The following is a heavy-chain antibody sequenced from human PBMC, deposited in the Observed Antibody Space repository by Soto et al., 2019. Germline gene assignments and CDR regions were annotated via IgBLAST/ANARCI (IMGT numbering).Heavy chain of an antibody. Sequence: GGSLRLSCAASGFTFKNYAMSWVRQAPGKGLEWVSSISNSGGSTYYADSVQGRFTISRDNSKNTLSLQMNSLRAEDTAIYYCANHRGFLVTQYFFDYWGQGTLVSVSS. CDR1: GFTFKNYA. CDR2: ISNSGGST. J-gene: IGHJ4*02. D-gene: IGHD2-21*02. CDR3: ANHRGFLVTQYFFDY. V-gene: IGHV3-23*01.